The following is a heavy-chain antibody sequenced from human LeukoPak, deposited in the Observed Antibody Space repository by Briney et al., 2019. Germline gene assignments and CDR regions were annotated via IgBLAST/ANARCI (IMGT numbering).Heavy chain of an antibody. D-gene: IGHD4-23*01. CDR3: ARCRHHGNDY. CDR1: GFTLSSYW. CDR2: IASVGSST. Sequence: GGSLRLSCAVSGFTLSSYWMNWVRHAPAKGLVWVSRIASVGSSTTYADSVKGRFSISRDNGKNTLYLQMNSLRVEDTAVYYCARCRHHGNDYWGQGTLVTVSS. J-gene: IGHJ4*02. V-gene: IGHV3-74*01.